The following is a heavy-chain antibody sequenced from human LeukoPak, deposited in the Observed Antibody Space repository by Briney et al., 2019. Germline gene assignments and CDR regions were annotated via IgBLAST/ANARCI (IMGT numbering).Heavy chain of an antibody. D-gene: IGHD5-24*01. Sequence: SQTLSLTCTVSGGSISSGGYYWSWIRQHPGEGLEWLGYIYYSGSTYYNPSLKSRVSISVDTSKNQFSLKLSSVTAADTAVYYCARAAGGGYNFDYWGQGTLVTVSS. CDR2: IYYSGST. CDR1: GGSISSGGYY. J-gene: IGHJ4*02. V-gene: IGHV4-31*03. CDR3: ARAAGGGYNFDY.